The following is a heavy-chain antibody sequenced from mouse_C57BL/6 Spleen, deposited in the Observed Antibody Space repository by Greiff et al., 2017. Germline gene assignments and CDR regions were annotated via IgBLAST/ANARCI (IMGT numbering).Heavy chain of an antibody. J-gene: IGHJ4*01. V-gene: IGHV5-9-1*02. CDR2: ISIGGDYI. CDR1: GFTFSSYA. CDR3: TSDYIAMDY. Sequence: EVQLQQSGEGLVKPGGSLKLSCAASGFTFSSYAMSWVRQTPEKRLEWVAYISIGGDYIYYADTVKGRFTISRDNARNTQYLQMSSLKSEDTAMYYCTSDYIAMDYWGQGTSVTVSS. D-gene: IGHD2-12*01.